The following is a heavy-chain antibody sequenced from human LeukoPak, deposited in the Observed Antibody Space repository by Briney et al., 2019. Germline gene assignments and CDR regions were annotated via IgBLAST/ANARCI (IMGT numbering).Heavy chain of an antibody. V-gene: IGHV4-59*01. Sequence: SETLSLTCTVSGGSLSSYYWSWIRQPPGKGLEWIGYIYYSGSTNYNPSLKSRVTISVDTSKNQFSLKLSSVTAADTAVYYCARQETYYDILTGYYDYWGQGTLVTVSS. J-gene: IGHJ4*02. D-gene: IGHD3-9*01. CDR1: GGSLSSYY. CDR2: IYYSGST. CDR3: ARQETYYDILTGYYDY.